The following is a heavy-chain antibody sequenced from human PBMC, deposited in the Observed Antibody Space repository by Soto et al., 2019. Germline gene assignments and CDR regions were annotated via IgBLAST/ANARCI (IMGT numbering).Heavy chain of an antibody. J-gene: IGHJ6*02. CDR1: GYSFTSYW. V-gene: IGHV5-10-1*01. CDR3: ARRPRGYSYGGDLPMSTTSYCYGMDV. CDR2: IDPSDSYT. Sequence: GESLKISCKGSGYSFTSYWISWVRQMPGKGLEWMGRIDPSDSYTNYSPSFQGHVTISADKSISTAYLQWSSLKASDTAMYYCARRPRGYSYGGDLPMSTTSYCYGMDVWGQGTTVTVSS. D-gene: IGHD5-18*01.